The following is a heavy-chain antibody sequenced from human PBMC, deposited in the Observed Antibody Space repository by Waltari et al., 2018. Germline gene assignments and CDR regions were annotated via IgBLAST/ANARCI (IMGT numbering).Heavy chain of an antibody. D-gene: IGHD3-22*01. Sequence: QVQLAQSGAEVKSPGSSVTNSCKASGLPIRGYTSRWVRQAPGQGLEWMGGFIPLSGSQIYTQKFQGRLTISADGSTRTTVMELRNLRYEDTAVYFCARGYRYDSSERFYLDHWGQGTPVIVSS. J-gene: IGHJ4*02. CDR3: ARGYRYDSSERFYLDH. V-gene: IGHV1-69*12. CDR2: FIPLSGSQ. CDR1: GLPIRGYT.